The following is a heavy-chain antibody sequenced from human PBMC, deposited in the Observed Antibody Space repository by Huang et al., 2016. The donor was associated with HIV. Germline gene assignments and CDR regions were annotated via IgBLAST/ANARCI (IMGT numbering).Heavy chain of an antibody. CDR2: INPSGAST. J-gene: IGHJ4*02. D-gene: IGHD3-10*01. CDR3: ARALLLFGLGSPLDF. V-gene: IGHV1-46*01. Sequence: QVQLVQSGAEVKKPGASVKISCKASGYTFTTYHMHWVRQAPGQGLELMGMINPSGASTRYAQTFQGRVTMTSDTSTSTVYMELSSLTPEDTAVYYCARALLLFGLGSPLDFWGQGSLVTVSS. CDR1: GYTFTTYH.